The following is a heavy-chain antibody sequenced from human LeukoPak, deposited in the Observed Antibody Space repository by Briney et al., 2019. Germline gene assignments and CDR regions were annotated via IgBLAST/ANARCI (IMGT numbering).Heavy chain of an antibody. CDR1: GFTFSRSA. CDR3: ARDLYDTVSDDYYFDY. V-gene: IGHV3-21*01. D-gene: IGHD3-9*01. CDR2: ISSSSSYI. J-gene: IGHJ4*02. Sequence: KSGGSLRLSCAASGFTFSRSAMTWVRQTPGKGLDWVSSISSSSSYIYYADSVKGRSTISRDNAKNSLYLQMNSLRAEDTAVYYCARDLYDTVSDDYYFDYWGQGTLVTVSS.